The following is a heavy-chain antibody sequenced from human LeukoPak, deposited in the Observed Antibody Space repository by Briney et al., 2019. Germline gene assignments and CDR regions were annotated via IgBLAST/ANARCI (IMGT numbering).Heavy chain of an antibody. V-gene: IGHV3-23*01. CDR1: GFTFSSCA. J-gene: IGHJ4*02. D-gene: IGHD2-2*01. Sequence: GGSLRLSCAASGFTFSSCAMSWVRQAPGKGLEWVAAISGSGGRPYYADSVKGRFTISRDNSKNTLYLQMNSLRAEDTAVYYCARHPEPGYCSSTSCHESYFDYWGQGTLVTVSS. CDR2: ISGSGGRP. CDR3: ARHPEPGYCSSTSCHESYFDY.